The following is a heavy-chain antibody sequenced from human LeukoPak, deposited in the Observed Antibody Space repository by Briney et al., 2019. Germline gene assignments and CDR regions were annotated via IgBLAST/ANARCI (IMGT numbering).Heavy chain of an antibody. V-gene: IGHV3-30*04. CDR2: ISYDGNTQ. CDR3: ARSAITTWYFDL. J-gene: IGHJ4*02. Sequence: GMSLRLSCAASGFPFKSYAMHWVRQAPGKGLEWMATISYDGNTQYYADSVKGRLTIYRDNSKSTLYLQIYSLRAEDTTIFFCARSAITTWYFDLWGQGTVVTVSS. CDR1: GFPFKSYA. D-gene: IGHD3-22*01.